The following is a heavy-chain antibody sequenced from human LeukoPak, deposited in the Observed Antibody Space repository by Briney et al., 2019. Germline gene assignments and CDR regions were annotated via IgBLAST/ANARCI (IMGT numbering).Heavy chain of an antibody. Sequence: KPSETLSLTCTVSGGSISSSSYYWGWIRQPPGKGLEWIGSIYYSGSTYYNPSLKSRVTISVDTSKNQFSLKLSSVTAADTAVYYCARDGSGRLRGAFDIWGQGTMVTVSS. D-gene: IGHD1-26*01. CDR2: IYYSGST. V-gene: IGHV4-39*07. J-gene: IGHJ3*02. CDR1: GGSISSSSYY. CDR3: ARDGSGRLRGAFDI.